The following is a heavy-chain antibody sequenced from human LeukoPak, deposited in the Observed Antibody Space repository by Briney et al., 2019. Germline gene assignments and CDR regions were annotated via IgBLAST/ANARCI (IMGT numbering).Heavy chain of an antibody. J-gene: IGHJ4*02. Sequence: ASVKVSCKVSGYTLTELSMHWVRQAPGKGLGWMGGFDPEDGETIYAQKFQGRVTMTEDTSTDTAYMELSSLRSEDTAVYYCATGDIVVVPADTLDYWGQGTLVTVSS. CDR1: GYTLTELS. V-gene: IGHV1-24*01. CDR2: FDPEDGET. CDR3: ATGDIVVVPADTLDY. D-gene: IGHD2-2*01.